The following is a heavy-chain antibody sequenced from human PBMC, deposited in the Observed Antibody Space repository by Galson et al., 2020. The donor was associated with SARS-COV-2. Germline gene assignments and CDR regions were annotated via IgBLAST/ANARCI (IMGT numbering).Heavy chain of an antibody. J-gene: IGHJ4*02. CDR1: GFTFSASV. CDR3: TSRAVRSGYYHQVDY. CDR2: IGNKPNRYAT. V-gene: IGHV3-73*01. D-gene: IGHD3-22*01. Sequence: GESLKISCAASGFTFSASVIHWVRQPYGKGLEWVGRIGNKPNRYATAYLASVQGRTTISRDNSKNTAYVQMNSLKTEDTAVYYCTSRAVRSGYYHQVDYWGQGTLGTVSS.